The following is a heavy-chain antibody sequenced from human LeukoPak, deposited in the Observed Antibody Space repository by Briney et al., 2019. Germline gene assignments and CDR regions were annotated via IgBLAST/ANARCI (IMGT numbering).Heavy chain of an antibody. J-gene: IGHJ4*02. D-gene: IGHD3-10*01. Sequence: GGSLRLSCAASGFTFSGYGLHWVRQAPGKGLVWVSRTTSDGSTTTYADSVKGRFTITRDNAKNTLYLQMNSLSAEDTAVYYCARGPRGGTLDFWGQGTLVTVSS. V-gene: IGHV3-74*01. CDR2: TTSDGSTT. CDR3: ARGPRGGTLDF. CDR1: GFTFSGYG.